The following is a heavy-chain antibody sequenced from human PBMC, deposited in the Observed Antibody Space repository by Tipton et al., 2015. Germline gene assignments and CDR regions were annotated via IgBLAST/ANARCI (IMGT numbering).Heavy chain of an antibody. CDR1: GGSISSGGHA. V-gene: IGHV4-61*08. CDR2: IYYSGNA. CDR3: ARVRRNDFYGLDV. J-gene: IGHJ6*02. Sequence: TLSLTCAVSGGSISSGGHAWNWIRQTPGKGLEWIGHIYYSGNANYNPSLKSRVTMSVDTSKNLFSLNLRSVTAADTAVYYCARVRRNDFYGLDVWGQGTTVTVSS.